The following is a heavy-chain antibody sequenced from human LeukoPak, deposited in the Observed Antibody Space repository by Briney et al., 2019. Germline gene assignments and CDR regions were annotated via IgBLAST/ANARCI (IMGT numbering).Heavy chain of an antibody. CDR3: ARAIDGVVVAATSLDP. Sequence: GSSVKVSCKASGGTFSSYAISWVRQAPGQGLEWMGRIIPILGIANYAQKFQDRVTITADKSTSTAYMELSSLRSEDTAVYYCARAIDGVVVAATSLDPWGQGTLVTVSS. CDR2: IIPILGIA. V-gene: IGHV1-69*04. D-gene: IGHD2-15*01. CDR1: GGTFSSYA. J-gene: IGHJ5*02.